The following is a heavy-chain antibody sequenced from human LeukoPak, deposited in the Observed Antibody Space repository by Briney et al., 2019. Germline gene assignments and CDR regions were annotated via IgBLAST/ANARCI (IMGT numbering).Heavy chain of an antibody. D-gene: IGHD3-22*01. CDR2: INHSGST. CDR3: ARAYYYDSSGYYLGLDY. J-gene: IGHJ4*02. Sequence: SETLSLTCAVYGGSFSGYYWSWIRQPPGKGLEWIGEINHSGSTNYNPSLKSRVTISVDTSKNQFSLKLSSVTAADTAVYYCARAYYYDSSGYYLGLDYWGQGTLVTVSS. CDR1: GGSFSGYY. V-gene: IGHV4-34*01.